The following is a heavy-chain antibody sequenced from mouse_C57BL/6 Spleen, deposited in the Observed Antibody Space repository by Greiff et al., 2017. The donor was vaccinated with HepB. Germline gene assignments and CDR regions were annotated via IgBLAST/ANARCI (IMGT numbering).Heavy chain of an antibody. V-gene: IGHV1-18*01. CDR2: INPNNGGT. CDR3: ARPYYYGSSPAWFAY. D-gene: IGHD1-1*01. Sequence: EVQLQQSGPELVKPGASVKIPCKASGYTFTDYNMDWVKQSHGKSLEWIGDINPNNGGTIYNQKFKGKATLTVDKSSSTAYMERRSLTSEDTAVYYCARPYYYGSSPAWFAYWGQGTLVTVSA. J-gene: IGHJ3*01. CDR1: GYTFTDYN.